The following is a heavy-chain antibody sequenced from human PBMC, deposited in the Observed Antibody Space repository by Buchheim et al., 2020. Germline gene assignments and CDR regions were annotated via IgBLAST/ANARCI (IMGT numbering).Heavy chain of an antibody. CDR2: IYHSGST. CDR3: ARGMWIQLWRYYYYYGMDV. J-gene: IGHJ6*02. V-gene: IGHV4-4*02. D-gene: IGHD5-18*01. CDR1: GGSISSSNW. Sequence: QVQLQESGPGLVKPSGTLSLTCAVSGGSISSSNWWSWVRQPPGKGLEWIGEIYHSGSTNYNPSIKSRVTLSVDKSKNQFSLKLSSVTAADTAVYYCARGMWIQLWRYYYYYGMDVWGQGTT.